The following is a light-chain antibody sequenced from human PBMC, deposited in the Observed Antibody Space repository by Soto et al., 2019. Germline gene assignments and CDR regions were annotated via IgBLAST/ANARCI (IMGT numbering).Light chain of an antibody. J-gene: IGLJ3*02. CDR3: TSYVGNDIWV. V-gene: IGLV2-8*01. CDR1: SFNVGAYKY. CDR2: EVT. Sequence: QCVLTQPPSASGSPGQSVTISCTGTSFNVGAYKYVSWYQQYPGKAPKLMIYEVTKRPSGVPDRFSGSKSGNTASLTVSGLQAEDEADYYCTSYVGNDIWVFGGGTKLTDL.